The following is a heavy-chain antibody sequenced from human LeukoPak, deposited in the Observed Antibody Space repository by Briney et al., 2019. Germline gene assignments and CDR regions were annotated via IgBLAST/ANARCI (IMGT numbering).Heavy chain of an antibody. CDR1: GFTFSSYG. Sequence: GGSLRLSCAASGFTFSSYGMHWVRQAPGKGLEWVAFIRYDGSNKYYADSVKGRFTISRDNSKNTLYLQMNSLRAEDTAVYYCAKDRVTMIIIAEPGADYRGQGTLVTVSS. CDR2: IRYDGSNK. CDR3: AKDRVTMIIIAEPGADY. J-gene: IGHJ4*02. D-gene: IGHD3-22*01. V-gene: IGHV3-30*02.